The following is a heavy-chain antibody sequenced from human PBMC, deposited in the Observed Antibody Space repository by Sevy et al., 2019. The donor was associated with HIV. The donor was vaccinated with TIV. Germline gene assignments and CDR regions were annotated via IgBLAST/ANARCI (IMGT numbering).Heavy chain of an antibody. CDR2: INPHSGTT. Sequence: ASVKVSCKASGYTFNAHYLHWVRQAPGQGLEWMGWINPHSGTTNYAQRFQGRVTMTRDTSINTAYMELSSLTSDDTAIYYGARDSGGYSSPINVWGTGTTVTVSS. CDR1: GYTFNAHY. D-gene: IGHD5-12*01. J-gene: IGHJ6*04. CDR3: ARDSGGYSSPINV. V-gene: IGHV1-2*02.